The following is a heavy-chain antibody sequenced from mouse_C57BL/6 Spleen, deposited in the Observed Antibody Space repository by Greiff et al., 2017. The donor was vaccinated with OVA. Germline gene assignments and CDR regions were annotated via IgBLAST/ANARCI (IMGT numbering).Heavy chain of an antibody. D-gene: IGHD1-1*01. CDR3: ARPHYYGSSSFAY. CDR2: INPNNGGT. V-gene: IGHV1-18*01. J-gene: IGHJ3*01. CDR1: GYTFTDYN. Sequence: DVKLQESGPELVKPGASVKIPCKASGYTFTDYNMDWVKQSHGKSLEWIGDINPNNGGTIYNQKFKGKATLTVDKSSSTAYMELRSLTSEDTAVYYCARPHYYGSSSFAYWGQGTLVTVSA.